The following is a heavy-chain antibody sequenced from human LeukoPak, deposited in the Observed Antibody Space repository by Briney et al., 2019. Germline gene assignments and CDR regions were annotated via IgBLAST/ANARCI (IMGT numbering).Heavy chain of an antibody. J-gene: IGHJ4*02. CDR1: AGSITSDSYY. CDR2: IKYVGTT. Sequence: PSETLSLTCTVSAGSITSDSYYWDWVRQPPGKGLEWTGSIKYVGTTFYSSSLQSRITLSMDASKNQFSLRLTSFTAADAAVYYCSRLGTYSGNLFDHWGQGTLVTVSS. CDR3: SRLGTYSGNLFDH. D-gene: IGHD5-12*01. V-gene: IGHV4-39*01.